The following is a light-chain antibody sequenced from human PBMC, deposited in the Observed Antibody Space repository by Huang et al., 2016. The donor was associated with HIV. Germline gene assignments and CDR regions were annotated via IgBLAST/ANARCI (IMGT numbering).Light chain of an antibody. V-gene: IGKV1-39*01. J-gene: IGKJ4*01. CDR2: FAS. Sequence: DIQMTQSPSSLSASVGDRVTIACRASQSIGTYLNWYQQKPGKAPRLLIHFASSLQSGVPARFSGSGSGTEFTLTISSLQPEDFATYYCQQSYSALGLTFGGGTKVEIK. CDR1: QSIGTY. CDR3: QQSYSALGLT.